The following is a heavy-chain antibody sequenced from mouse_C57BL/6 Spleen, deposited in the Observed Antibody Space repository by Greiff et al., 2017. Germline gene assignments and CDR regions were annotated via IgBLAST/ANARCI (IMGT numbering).Heavy chain of an antibody. Sequence: QVQLQQPGAELVKPGASVKMSCKASGYTFTSYWITWVKQRPGQGLEWIGDIYPGSGSTNYNEKFKSKATLTVDTSSSTAYMQLSSLTSEDSAVSYCGRRPNYYGSSFFDYWGQGTTLTVSS. CDR2: IYPGSGST. D-gene: IGHD1-1*01. V-gene: IGHV1-55*01. CDR3: GRRPNYYGSSFFDY. J-gene: IGHJ2*01. CDR1: GYTFTSYW.